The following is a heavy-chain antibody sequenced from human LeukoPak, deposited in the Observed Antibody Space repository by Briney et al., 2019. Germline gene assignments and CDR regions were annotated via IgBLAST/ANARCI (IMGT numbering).Heavy chain of an antibody. V-gene: IGHV1-2*02. J-gene: IGHJ1*01. CDR3: ARVRAIAATGTGARYFQD. D-gene: IGHD1-1*01. Sequence: ASVKVSCRDSACTFTDYHIYWMRQVPGQGLEWMGWNNPNSGGMNYAQKFQGRVTMTRDTSTNTAYMELSRLRSDDTAVYFCARVRAIAATGTGARYFQDWGQGTLVTVSS. CDR2: NNPNSGGM. CDR1: ACTFTDYH.